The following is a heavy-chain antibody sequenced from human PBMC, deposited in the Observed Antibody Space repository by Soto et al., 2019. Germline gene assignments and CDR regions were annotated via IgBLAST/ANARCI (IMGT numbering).Heavy chain of an antibody. CDR2: IDVGGSNR. D-gene: IGHD3-16*02. V-gene: IGHV3-74*01. CDR1: GFTFISHW. J-gene: IGHJ6*02. CDR3: VRRIYRKFGMDV. Sequence: EVQLVESGGGLVQPGGSLRLSCAASGFTFISHWIHWVRQTPGKGLVWVSRIDVGGSNRNYADSVKGRFTISRDNAKNTVYLQMNSLRADDTAVYYCVRRIYRKFGMDVWGQGTTV.